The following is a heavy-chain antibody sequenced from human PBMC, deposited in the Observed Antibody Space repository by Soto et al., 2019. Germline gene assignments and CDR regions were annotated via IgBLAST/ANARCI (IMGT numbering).Heavy chain of an antibody. CDR2: INPSGGST. Sequence: ASVQVSFKASGSTFTSYYMHWVRQAPGQGLEWMGIINPSGGSTSYAQKFQGRVTMTRDTSTSTVYMELSSLRSEDTAVYYCARVGHIMTTFDYWGQGTLVTVSS. CDR3: ARVGHIMTTFDY. D-gene: IGHD5-12*01. CDR1: GSTFTSYY. J-gene: IGHJ4*02. V-gene: IGHV1-46*01.